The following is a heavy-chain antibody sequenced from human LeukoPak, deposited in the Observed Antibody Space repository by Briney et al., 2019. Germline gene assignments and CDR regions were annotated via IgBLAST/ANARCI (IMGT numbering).Heavy chain of an antibody. D-gene: IGHD2-2*02. J-gene: IGHJ6*03. CDR2: IRQDGSER. Sequence: GGSLRLSCTTSGFNFGAYWMSWVRQAPGKGLEWVANIRQDGSERYFVDSVKGRFTISRDNAKNSLYLQMNSLRAEDTAVYYCARGPEYYCGSTSCYRYYYYYMDVWGKGTTVTVSS. CDR1: GFNFGAYW. CDR3: ARGPEYYCGSTSCYRYYYYYMDV. V-gene: IGHV3-7*01.